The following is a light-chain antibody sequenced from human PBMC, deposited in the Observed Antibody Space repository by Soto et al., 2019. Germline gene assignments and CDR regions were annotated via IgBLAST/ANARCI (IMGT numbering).Light chain of an antibody. Sequence: DIQMTQSPSSVSASVGDRVTITCRASQGLSSYLAWYQQKPGKAPKLLIYAASNLQSGVPSRFSGSGSGTDFTLTISSLQPEDFVTYFCLQHNTYPLTFGGGTKVEIK. V-gene: IGKV1-12*01. J-gene: IGKJ4*01. CDR3: LQHNTYPLT. CDR1: QGLSSY. CDR2: AAS.